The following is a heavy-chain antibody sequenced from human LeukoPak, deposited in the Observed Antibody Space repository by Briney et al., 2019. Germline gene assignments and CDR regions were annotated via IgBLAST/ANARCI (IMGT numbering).Heavy chain of an antibody. J-gene: IGHJ1*01. V-gene: IGHV3-23*01. D-gene: IGHD6-19*01. Sequence: PGGSLRLSCAASGFTFSSYAMSWVRQAPGKGLEWVSAISGSGGSTYYADSVKGRFTISRDNSKNTLYLQMNSLRAEDTAVYYCATKQWLPKKGYFQHWGQGTLVTVSS. CDR2: ISGSGGST. CDR3: ATKQWLPKKGYFQH. CDR1: GFTFSSYA.